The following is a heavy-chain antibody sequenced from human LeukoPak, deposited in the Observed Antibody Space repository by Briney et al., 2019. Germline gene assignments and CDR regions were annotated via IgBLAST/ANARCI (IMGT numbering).Heavy chain of an antibody. CDR2: IIPIFGTA. CDR1: GGTFSSYA. Sequence: ASVKVSCKASGGTFSSYAISWVRQAPGQGLEWMGGIIPIFGTANYAQKFQGRVTITADESTSTAYMELSSLRSEDTAVYYCARVYCSGGRCYDSGGDYWGQGTLVTVSS. CDR3: ARVYCSGGRCYDSGGDY. D-gene: IGHD2-15*01. V-gene: IGHV1-69*13. J-gene: IGHJ4*02.